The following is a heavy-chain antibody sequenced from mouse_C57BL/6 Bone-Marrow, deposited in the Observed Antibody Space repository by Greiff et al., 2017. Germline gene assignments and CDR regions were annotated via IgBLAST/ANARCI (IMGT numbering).Heavy chain of an antibody. J-gene: IGHJ3*01. D-gene: IGHD2-5*01. CDR2: IDPANGNT. V-gene: IGHV14-3*01. CDR3: GGAYYINYACFAY. CDR1: GFNIKNTY. Sequence: EVQLQQSVAELVRPGASVKLSCTASGFNIKNTYMHWVKQRPEQGLEWIGRIDPANGNTKYAPKFQGKATITADTSSNTAYLQLSSLTSEDTAIYYCGGAYYINYACFAYWGQGTLFTVSA.